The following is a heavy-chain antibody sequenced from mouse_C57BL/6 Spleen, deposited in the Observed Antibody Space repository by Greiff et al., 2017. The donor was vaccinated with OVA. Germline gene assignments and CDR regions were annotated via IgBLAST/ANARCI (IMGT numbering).Heavy chain of an antibody. CDR2: IDPETGGT. V-gene: IGHV1-15*01. CDR3: TREPYGNHWYFDV. D-gene: IGHD2-1*01. CDR1: GYTFTDYE. Sequence: QVQLQQSGAELVRPGASVTLSCKASGYTFTDYEMHWVKQTPVHGLEWIGAIDPETGGTAYNQKFKGKAILTAGKSSSTAYMELRSLTSEDSAVYYCTREPYGNHWYFDVWGTGTTVTVSS. J-gene: IGHJ1*03.